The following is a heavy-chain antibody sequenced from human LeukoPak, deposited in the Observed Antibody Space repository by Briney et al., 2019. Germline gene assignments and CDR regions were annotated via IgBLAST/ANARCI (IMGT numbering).Heavy chain of an antibody. CDR1: GFTFSSYA. CDR3: ARGSGGYPYNWFDP. CDR2: ISGSGADT. Sequence: GGSLRLSCAASGFTFSSYAMSWVRQTPGKGLEWVSAISGSGADTYYADSVKGRFTISRDNSKNTVYLQMNSLRAEDTAVYYCARGSGGYPYNWFDPWGQGTLVTVSS. J-gene: IGHJ5*02. V-gene: IGHV3-23*01. D-gene: IGHD1-26*01.